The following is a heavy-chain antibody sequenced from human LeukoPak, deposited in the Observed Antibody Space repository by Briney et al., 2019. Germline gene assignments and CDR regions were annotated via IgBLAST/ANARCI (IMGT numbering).Heavy chain of an antibody. CDR1: GYTFTSYF. J-gene: IGHJ4*02. CDR3: ARHSSGGRYLDY. V-gene: IGHV1-46*01. D-gene: IGHD2-15*01. Sequence: ASVKVPCKASGYTFTSYFMHWVRQAPGQGLEWMGIFSPSGGSTSFAQRFQGRVTMTRDTSTSTVYMELSSLRSEDTAVYYCARHSSGGRYLDYWGQGTLVTVSS. CDR2: FSPSGGST.